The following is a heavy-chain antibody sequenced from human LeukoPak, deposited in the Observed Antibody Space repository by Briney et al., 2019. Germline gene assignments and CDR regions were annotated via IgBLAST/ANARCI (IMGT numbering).Heavy chain of an antibody. J-gene: IGHJ4*02. CDR1: GYTFISYG. V-gene: IGHV1-18*01. D-gene: IGHD6-19*01. Sequence: ASVKVSCKASGYTFISYGISWVRQAPGQGLEWMGWTSGDNVNTYYAQKFQGRVTMTRDTSISTAYMELSRLRSDDTAVYYCARDPFYSSGWYGFDYWGQGTLVTVSS. CDR2: TSGDNVNT. CDR3: ARDPFYSSGWYGFDY.